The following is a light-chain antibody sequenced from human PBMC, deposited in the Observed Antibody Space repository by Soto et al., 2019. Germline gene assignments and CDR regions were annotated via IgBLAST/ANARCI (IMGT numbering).Light chain of an antibody. J-gene: IGLJ3*02. CDR3: AAWDDRLSGCV. CDR1: NSNIGSNP. CDR2: SND. V-gene: IGLV1-44*01. Sequence: QSVVTQPPSASGTPGQRVTISCSGSNSNIGSNPVNWYTRVPGTAPKLLIYSNDQRPSGVPDRFSGSKSGTSASLAISGLQSEDETIYYCAAWDDRLSGCVFGGGTKLTVL.